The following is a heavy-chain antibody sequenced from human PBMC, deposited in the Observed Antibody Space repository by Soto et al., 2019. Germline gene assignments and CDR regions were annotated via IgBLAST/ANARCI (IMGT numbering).Heavy chain of an antibody. J-gene: IGHJ6*02. CDR3: ARDHQLYGVDV. CDR1: GFTFSSNG. V-gene: IGHV3-33*01. CDR2: IWYDGSNE. D-gene: IGHD1-1*01. Sequence: QVQLVESGGGVVQPGRSLRLSCAASGFTFSSNGMHWVRQAPGKGLEWVAVIWYDGSNEYYADSVKGRFTISRDNSKNTLYLQMNSLRAEDTAVYNCARDHQLYGVDVWGQGTTVTVSS.